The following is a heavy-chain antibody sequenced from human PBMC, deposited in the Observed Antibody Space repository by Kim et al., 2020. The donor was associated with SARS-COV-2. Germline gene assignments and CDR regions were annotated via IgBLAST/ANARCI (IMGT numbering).Heavy chain of an antibody. V-gene: IGHV4-59*13. CDR1: GGSISSYY. CDR2: IYYSGST. J-gene: IGHJ6*02. Sequence: SETLSLTCTVSGGSISSYYWSWIRQPPGKGLEWIGYIYYSGSTNYNPSLKSRVTISVDTSKNQFSLKLSSVTAADTAVYYCARCTVVPAAGAGYYGMDVWGQGTTVTVSS. D-gene: IGHD2-2*01. CDR3: ARCTVVPAAGAGYYGMDV.